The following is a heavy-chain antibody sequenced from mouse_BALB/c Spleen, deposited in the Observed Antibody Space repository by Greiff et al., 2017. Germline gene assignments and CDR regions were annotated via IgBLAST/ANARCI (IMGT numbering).Heavy chain of an antibody. V-gene: IGHV5-4*02. D-gene: IGHD1-1*01. J-gene: IGHJ3*01. CDR3: ARDKGYYGSSYWFAY. CDR2: ISDGGSYT. CDR1: GFTFSDYY. Sequence: EVMLVESGGGLVKPGGSLKLSCAASGFTFSDYYMYWVRQTPEKRLEWVATISDGGSYTYYPDSVKGRFTISRDNAKNNLYLQMSSLKSEDTAMYYCARDKGYYGSSYWFAYWGQGTLVTVSA.